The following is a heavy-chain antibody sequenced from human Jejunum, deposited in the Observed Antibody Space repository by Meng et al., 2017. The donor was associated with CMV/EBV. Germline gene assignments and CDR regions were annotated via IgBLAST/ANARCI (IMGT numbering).Heavy chain of an antibody. J-gene: IGHJ4*02. CDR2: IDNRGST. D-gene: IGHD3-3*01. CDR3: ARGSIFVSFDS. CDR1: GGSISSGDFG. V-gene: IGHV4-30-4*01. Sequence: HLQDSGPGLVRPSQTLSLTCTAPGGSISSGDFGWSWIRQPPGKGLEWIGYIDNRGSTYYNPSLKSRVDISLGTSRNHFSLTLSSVTAEDTAVYFCARGSIFVSFDSWGQGTLVTVSS.